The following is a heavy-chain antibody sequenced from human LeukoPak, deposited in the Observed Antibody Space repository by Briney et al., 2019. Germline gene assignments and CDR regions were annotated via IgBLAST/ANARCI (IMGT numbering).Heavy chain of an antibody. V-gene: IGHV3-7*01. CDR2: IKADGSEK. CDR1: GFTFSTYW. J-gene: IGHJ4*02. CDR3: AREGVSDYGDYVVCDY. D-gene: IGHD4-17*01. Sequence: GGSLRLSCAASGFTFSTYWMNWFRQTPGKGLEWVAKIKADGSEKYYVDSVKGRFTISRDNAKNSLYLRMNSLRAEDTAVYYCAREGVSDYGDYVVCDYWGQGTLVTVSS.